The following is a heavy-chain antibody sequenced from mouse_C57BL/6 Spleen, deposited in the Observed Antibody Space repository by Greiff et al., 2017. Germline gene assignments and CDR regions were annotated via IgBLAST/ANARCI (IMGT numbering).Heavy chain of an antibody. Sequence: EVKLVESGPELVKPGASVKISCKASGYSFTDYNMNWVKQSHGKSLEWIGVINPNYGTTSYNQKFKGKATLTVDQSSSTAYMQLNSLTSEDSAVXYCALGVYDGYPYYFDYWGQGTTLTVSS. V-gene: IGHV1-39*01. CDR1: GYSFTDYN. D-gene: IGHD2-3*01. CDR2: INPNYGTT. J-gene: IGHJ2*01. CDR3: ALGVYDGYPYYFDY.